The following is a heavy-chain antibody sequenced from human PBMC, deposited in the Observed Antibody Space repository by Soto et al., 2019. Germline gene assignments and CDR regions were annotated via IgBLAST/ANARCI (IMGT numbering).Heavy chain of an antibody. V-gene: IGHV1-46*01. CDR1: GYTFTSYY. J-gene: IGHJ6*02. CDR3: ARDFCGHIRYGMDV. CDR2: INPSGVST. D-gene: IGHD2-21*01. Sequence: ASVKVSCKASGYTFTSYYMHGVRQAPGQVLELIVIINPSGVSTSYAQKFQGRVTMTRDTSMSTVYIELSSLRCEDTAVYYCARDFCGHIRYGMDVWGQGTTVTVSS.